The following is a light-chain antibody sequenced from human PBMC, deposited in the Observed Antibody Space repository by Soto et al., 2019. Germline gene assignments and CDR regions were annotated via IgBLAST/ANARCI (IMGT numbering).Light chain of an antibody. CDR2: GTS. V-gene: IGKV3-15*01. CDR3: QQYNNWPYT. J-gene: IGKJ2*01. Sequence: EIVMTQSPVALSVSPGERAALSCRASQSVGRNFAGYQQRPGQAPRVLIYGTSTRATGVPARFSGSGSGTDFTLTIRCLQSEDFAVYSCQQYNNWPYTFGQGTRLEIK. CDR1: QSVGRN.